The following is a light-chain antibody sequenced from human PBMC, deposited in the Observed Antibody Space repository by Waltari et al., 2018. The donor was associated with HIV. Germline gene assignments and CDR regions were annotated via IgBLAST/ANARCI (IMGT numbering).Light chain of an antibody. CDR2: EVS. V-gene: IGLV2-23*02. CDR1: SSDVGHYNL. J-gene: IGLJ2*01. CDR3: CSYAGGVV. Sequence: QSALTQPASVSGSPGQPITISCTGTSSDVGHYNLASGYQQPPGKAPKLMIYEVSKRPSGLSSRFSGSRSGNTASLTISGLQAEDEADYYCCSYAGGVVFGGGTKLTVL.